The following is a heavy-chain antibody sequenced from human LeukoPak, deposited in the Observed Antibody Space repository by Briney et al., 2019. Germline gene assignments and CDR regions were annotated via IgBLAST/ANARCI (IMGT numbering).Heavy chain of an antibody. V-gene: IGHV3-7*01. CDR2: IKQDGSQK. D-gene: IGHD2-2*01. CDR1: GFIFSNYA. CDR3: ARIGYSSSCTDY. Sequence: PGRSLRLSCAASGFIFSNYAMHWVRQAPGKGLEWVANIKQDGSQKYYVDSVKGRFTISRDNAKNSVYLQMNSLRAGDTGIYYCARIGYSSSCTDYWGQGTLVTVSS. J-gene: IGHJ4*02.